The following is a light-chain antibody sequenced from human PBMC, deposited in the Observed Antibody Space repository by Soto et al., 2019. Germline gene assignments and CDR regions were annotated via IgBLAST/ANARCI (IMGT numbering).Light chain of an antibody. J-gene: IGLJ2*01. CDR1: SSDVGGYNY. CDR2: EVF. V-gene: IGLV2-14*03. Sequence: QSALTQPASVSGSPGQSITISCTGTSSDVGGYNYVSWYQQHPGKVPKLMIYEVFKRPSGVADRFSGSKSGNTASLTISGLQDEDEDDYYCCSYKTTSTFVFGGGTKLTVL. CDR3: CSYKTTSTFV.